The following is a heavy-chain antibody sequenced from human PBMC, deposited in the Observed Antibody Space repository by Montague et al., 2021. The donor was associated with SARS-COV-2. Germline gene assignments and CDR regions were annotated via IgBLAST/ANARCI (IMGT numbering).Heavy chain of an antibody. D-gene: IGHD3-9*01. CDR1: GGSFSGYY. J-gene: IGHJ5*02. Sequence: SETLSLTCAVYGGSFSGYYWSWIRQPPGKGLEWIGEINHSGSTNYNPSLKSRVTISVYTSKNQFSLKLSSVTAADTAVYYCARERYSFSLTRGSTWFDPWGQGTLVTVSS. V-gene: IGHV4-34*01. CDR2: INHSGST. CDR3: ARERYSFSLTRGSTWFDP.